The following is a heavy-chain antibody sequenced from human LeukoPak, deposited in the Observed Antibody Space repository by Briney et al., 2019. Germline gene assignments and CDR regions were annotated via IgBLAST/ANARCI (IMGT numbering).Heavy chain of an antibody. CDR3: ARPHPHYSSCWYSAFDI. Sequence: SETLSLTCTVSGGSISSTGYYWGWIRQPPGKGLEWIGSIYYSGSTYYKPSLKSRVTIAVDTSKNQISLKLSSVTAADTAVYYCARPHPHYSSCWYSAFDIWGQGTMVTVSS. V-gene: IGHV4-39*01. D-gene: IGHD6-19*01. CDR2: IYYSGST. J-gene: IGHJ3*02. CDR1: GGSISSTGYY.